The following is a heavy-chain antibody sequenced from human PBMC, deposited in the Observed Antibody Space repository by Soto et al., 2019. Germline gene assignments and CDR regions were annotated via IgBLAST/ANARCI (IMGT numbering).Heavy chain of an antibody. CDR1: GFTFSSYE. CDR2: ISSTSSTI. V-gene: IGHV3-48*03. J-gene: IGHJ4*02. D-gene: IGHD2-21*02. CDR3: ARSAYCGGDCYSHGDGYYFDY. Sequence: LSLSCAASGFTFSSYEMNWVRQAPGKGLEWVSYISSTSSTIYYADSVKGRFTISRDNAKNSLYLQMNSLRAEDTAVYYCARSAYCGGDCYSHGDGYYFDYWGQGTLVTVSS.